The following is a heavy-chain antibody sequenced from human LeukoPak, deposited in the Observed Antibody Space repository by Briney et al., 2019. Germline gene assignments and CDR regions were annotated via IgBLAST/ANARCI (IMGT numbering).Heavy chain of an antibody. J-gene: IGHJ4*02. V-gene: IGHV3-53*05. Sequence: GGSLRLSCAASGFTVSSNYMSWVRQAPGKGLEWVSVIYSGGSTYYADSVKGRFTISRDNSKNTLYLQMNSLRAEDTAVYYCARGTLPRYNFDYWGQGTLVTVSS. CDR2: IYSGGST. D-gene: IGHD5-18*01. CDR3: ARGTLPRYNFDY. CDR1: GFTVSSNY.